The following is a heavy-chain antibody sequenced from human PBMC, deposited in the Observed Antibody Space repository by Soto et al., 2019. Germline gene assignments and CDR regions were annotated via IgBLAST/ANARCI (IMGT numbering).Heavy chain of an antibody. Sequence: GGSLRLSCAASGFTFSSYGMHWVRQAPGKGLEWVAVIWYDGSNKYYADSVKGRFTISRDNSKNTLYLQMNSLRAEDTAVYYCARQSAGEPSNFDYWGQGTLVTVSS. CDR3: ARQSAGEPSNFDY. D-gene: IGHD6-13*01. J-gene: IGHJ4*02. CDR2: IWYDGSNK. V-gene: IGHV3-33*01. CDR1: GFTFSSYG.